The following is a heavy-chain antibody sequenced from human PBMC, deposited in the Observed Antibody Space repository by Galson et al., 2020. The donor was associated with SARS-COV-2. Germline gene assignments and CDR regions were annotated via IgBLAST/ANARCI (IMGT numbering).Heavy chain of an antibody. CDR2: VYYGGTT. J-gene: IGHJ3*02. CDR3: ATNYGSGSFYGAFDI. Sequence: SETLSLTCTVSGGSVTSRNYYWGWIRQPPGKGLEWIGNVYYGGTTPYNPSLKSRVTISVDMSKNQFSLDLTSVTAADTAFYYCATNYGSGSFYGAFDIWGQGTMVTVSS. CDR1: GGSVTSRNYY. V-gene: IGHV4-39*01. D-gene: IGHD3-10*01.